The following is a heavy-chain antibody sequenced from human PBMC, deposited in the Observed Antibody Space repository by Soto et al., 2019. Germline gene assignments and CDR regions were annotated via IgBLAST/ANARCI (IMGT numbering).Heavy chain of an antibody. CDR1: GYSISSGYY. CDR3: ARDGPPNYDFWSGYYYYGMDV. J-gene: IGHJ6*02. V-gene: IGHV4-38-2*02. CDR2: IYHSGST. D-gene: IGHD3-3*01. Sequence: SETLSLTCAVSGYSISSGYYWGWIRQPPGNGLEWIGSIYHSGSTYYNPSLKSRVTISVDTSKNQFSLKLSSVTAADTAVYYCARDGPPNYDFWSGYYYYGMDVWGQGTTVTVSS.